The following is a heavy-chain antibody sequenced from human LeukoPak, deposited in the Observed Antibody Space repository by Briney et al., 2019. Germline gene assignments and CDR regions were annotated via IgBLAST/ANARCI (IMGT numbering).Heavy chain of an antibody. J-gene: IGHJ4*02. CDR2: ISSAYADVK. V-gene: IGHV3-11*01. Sequence: PGGSLRLSCAASGFTFSDDYMTWVRQPPGKGLEWISYISSAYADVKYYADSVKGRFTVSRDNAKNLLYLEMTDLRAEDTAVYYCARDRGYDILTGYSKDYWGQGTLVTVSS. CDR1: GFTFSDDY. CDR3: ARDRGYDILTGYSKDY. D-gene: IGHD3-9*01.